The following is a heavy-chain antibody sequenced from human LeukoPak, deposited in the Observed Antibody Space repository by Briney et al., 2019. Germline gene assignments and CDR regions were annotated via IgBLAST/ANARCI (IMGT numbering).Heavy chain of an antibody. CDR2: INAGNGNT. CDR1: GYTFTSYA. D-gene: IGHD3-10*02. V-gene: IGHV1-3*03. Sequence: ASVRVSCKASGYTFTSYAMHWVRQAPGQRLEWMGWINAGNGNTKYSQEFQGRVTITRDTSASTAYMELSSLRSEDTAVYYCARAPMSGEHYYYYMDVWGKGTTVTVSS. J-gene: IGHJ6*03. CDR3: ARAPMSGEHYYYYMDV.